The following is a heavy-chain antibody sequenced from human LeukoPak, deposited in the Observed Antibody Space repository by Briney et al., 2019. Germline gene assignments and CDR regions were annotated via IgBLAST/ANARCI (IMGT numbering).Heavy chain of an antibody. CDR2: IYPGDSET. CDR3: ARHRGSGYYDY. D-gene: IGHD3-22*01. Sequence: GESLEISCKGSGYSFATYWIGWVRQMPGKGLEWMGIIYPGDSETRYSPSFQGQVTISVDKSMSTAYLQWSSLKASDTAMYYCARHRGSGYYDYWGQGTLVTVSS. V-gene: IGHV5-51*01. J-gene: IGHJ4*02. CDR1: GYSFATYW.